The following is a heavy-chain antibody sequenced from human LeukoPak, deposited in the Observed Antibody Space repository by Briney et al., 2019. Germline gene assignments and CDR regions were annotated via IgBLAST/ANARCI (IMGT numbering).Heavy chain of an antibody. Sequence: PGGSLRLSCAVSGFTFSNYWMTWVRQAPGKGLEWVANIKHDGSGPSYLASVRGRSTISRDNARNSLSLQMTSLRAEDTAVYYCARAREITVSGTDYFDYWGQGTLVTVSS. V-gene: IGHV3-7*01. CDR3: ARAREITVSGTDYFDY. CDR2: IKHDGSGP. D-gene: IGHD6-19*01. CDR1: GFTFSNYW. J-gene: IGHJ4*02.